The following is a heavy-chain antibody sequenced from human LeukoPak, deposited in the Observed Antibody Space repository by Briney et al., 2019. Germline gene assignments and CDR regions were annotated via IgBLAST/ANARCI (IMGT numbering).Heavy chain of an antibody. Sequence: SETLSLTCSVSGDSISNSGWSWSWIRQPPGKGLEWIGYIYYSGSTNYNPSLKSRVTISVDTSKNQFSLKLSSVTAADTAVYYCARLIRYFDWFPFDYWGQGTLVTVSS. CDR2: IYYSGST. J-gene: IGHJ4*02. D-gene: IGHD3-9*01. CDR1: GDSISNSGWS. V-gene: IGHV4-61*05. CDR3: ARLIRYFDWFPFDY.